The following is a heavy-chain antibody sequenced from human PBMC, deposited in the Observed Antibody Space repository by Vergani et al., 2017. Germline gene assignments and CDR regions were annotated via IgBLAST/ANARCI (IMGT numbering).Heavy chain of an antibody. D-gene: IGHD2-21*02. CDR3: ARNPYCGGDCYSDAFDI. V-gene: IGHV4-59*01. CDR2: IYYSWST. Sequence: QVQLQESGPGLVKPSETLSLTCTVSGGSISSYYWSWIRQPPGKGLEWIGYIYYSWSTNYNPSLKGRVTISVDTSKNQFSLKLSSVTAADTAVYYCARNPYCGGDCYSDAFDIWGQGTMVTVSS. J-gene: IGHJ3*02. CDR1: GGSISSYY.